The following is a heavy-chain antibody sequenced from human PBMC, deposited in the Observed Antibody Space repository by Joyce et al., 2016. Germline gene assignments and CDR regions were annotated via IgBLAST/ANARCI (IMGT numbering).Heavy chain of an antibody. CDR3: ARGIVGATHAFDI. CDR1: GGSISSYY. CDR2: IYTNGGT. J-gene: IGHJ3*02. Sequence: QVQLQESGPGLVKPSETLSLTCTVSGGSISSYYWIWIRQPSGKGLEWIGRIYTNGGTNYSPSLKSRVTMSVDTSKNQFSLKLTSVTAADSAVYYCARGIVGATHAFDIWGQGTMGTVSS. V-gene: IGHV4-4*07. D-gene: IGHD1-26*01.